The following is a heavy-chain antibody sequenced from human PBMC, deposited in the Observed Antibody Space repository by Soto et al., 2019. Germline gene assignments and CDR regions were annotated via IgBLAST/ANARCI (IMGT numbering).Heavy chain of an antibody. CDR1: GYSITAGGYY. CDR3: ARMYSSGSGWFHP. J-gene: IGHJ5*02. Sequence: LQEPGPGLVKPSQTLSLTCFVSGYSITAGGYYWSWIRHLPGKGLEWIGSFYSSGSITYNPSLRSRVSISGDTSSNHFSMSLTSVTGADTGRYYCARMYSSGSGWFHPWGQGTLVTVSS. V-gene: IGHV4-31*03. D-gene: IGHD6-19*01. CDR2: FYSSGSI.